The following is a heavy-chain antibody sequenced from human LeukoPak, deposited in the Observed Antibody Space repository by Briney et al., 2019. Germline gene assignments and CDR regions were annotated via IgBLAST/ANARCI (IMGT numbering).Heavy chain of an antibody. CDR1: GLTFSSYW. CDR2: INSDGSST. CDR3: ARVGKARITIFGVVGYYFDY. Sequence: GGSLSLSCAASGLTFSSYWMHWVRQAPGKGLVWVSRINSDGSSTSYADSVKRRFTISRDNAKTTMYLQMNSLRAEATAVYYCARVGKARITIFGVVGYYFDYWGQGTLVTVSS. D-gene: IGHD3-3*01. J-gene: IGHJ4*02. V-gene: IGHV3-74*01.